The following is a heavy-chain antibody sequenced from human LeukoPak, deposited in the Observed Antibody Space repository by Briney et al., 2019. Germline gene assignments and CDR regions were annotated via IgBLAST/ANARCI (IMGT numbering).Heavy chain of an antibody. V-gene: IGHV1-2*02. D-gene: IGHD3-3*01. Sequence: ASVKVSCKASGYSWTGYYMHWVRQAPGQGLEWMGWINPNSGGTNYAQKFQGRVTMTRDTSISTAYMELSRLRSDDTAVYYCARDLGDDFWSGYTYYFDYWGQGTLVTVSS. J-gene: IGHJ4*02. CDR3: ARDLGDDFWSGYTYYFDY. CDR1: GYSWTGYY. CDR2: INPNSGGT.